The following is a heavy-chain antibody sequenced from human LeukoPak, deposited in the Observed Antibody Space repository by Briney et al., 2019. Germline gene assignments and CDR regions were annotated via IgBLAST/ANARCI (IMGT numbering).Heavy chain of an antibody. CDR1: GYTLTSYD. J-gene: IGHJ5*02. CDR3: ARVGNPYSSSRRTGNWFDP. CDR2: MNPNSGNT. V-gene: IGHV1-8*01. D-gene: IGHD6-13*01. Sequence: SVKVSCKPSGYTLTSYDINWVGQATGQGIEWMGWMNPNSGNTGYAQQFQGRVTMTRNTSIITAYMELSSLRSEDTAVYYCARVGNPYSSSRRTGNWFDPWGQGTLVTVSS.